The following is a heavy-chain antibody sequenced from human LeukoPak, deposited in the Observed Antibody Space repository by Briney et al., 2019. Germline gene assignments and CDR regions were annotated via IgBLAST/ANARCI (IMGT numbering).Heavy chain of an antibody. CDR1: GFTFSSYW. CDR2: IKQDGSEK. V-gene: IGHV3-7*01. Sequence: GGSLRLSCAASGFTFSSYWMSWVRQAPGKGLEWVANIKQDGSEKYYVDSVKGRFTISRDNAKNSLYLQMNSLRAEDTAVYYCARGVGGLYYYYYYMDVWGKGTTVTVSS. D-gene: IGHD2-2*01. J-gene: IGHJ6*03. CDR3: ARGVGGLYYYYYYMDV.